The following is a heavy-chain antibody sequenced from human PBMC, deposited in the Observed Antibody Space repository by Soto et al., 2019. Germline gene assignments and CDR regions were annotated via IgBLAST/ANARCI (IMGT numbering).Heavy chain of an antibody. D-gene: IGHD5-12*01. CDR2: IFSSGST. J-gene: IGHJ4*02. Sequence: PSETLSLTCTVSGGSINTFYWSWVRQAAGKGLEWIGRIFSSGSTSFNPSLESRVAMSVDTSKNHFSLNLSSVTAADMAVYYCAREGSYSAYNFAHGIQLWSFDFWGQGALVTVSS. CDR3: AREGSYSAYNFAHGIQLWSFDF. V-gene: IGHV4-4*07. CDR1: GGSINTFY.